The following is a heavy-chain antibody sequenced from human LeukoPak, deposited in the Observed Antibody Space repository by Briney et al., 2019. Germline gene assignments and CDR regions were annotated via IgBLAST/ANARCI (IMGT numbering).Heavy chain of an antibody. D-gene: IGHD6-13*01. Sequence: GRSLRLSCAASGFTFSSYAMHWVRQAPGKGLEWVAVISYDGSNKYYADSVKGRFTISRDNSKNTLYLQMNSLRAEDTALYSCAKDIRGSTSWYGLDYWGQGTLVTVSS. CDR1: GFTFSSYA. J-gene: IGHJ4*02. CDR3: AKDIRGSTSWYGLDY. CDR2: ISYDGSNK. V-gene: IGHV3-30*04.